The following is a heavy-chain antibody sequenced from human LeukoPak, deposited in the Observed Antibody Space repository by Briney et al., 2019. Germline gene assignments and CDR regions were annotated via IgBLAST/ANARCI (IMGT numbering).Heavy chain of an antibody. Sequence: SETLSLICTVSGGSIGSYYWSWIRQPPGKGLEWIGYIYYSGSTNYNPSLKSRVTISVDTSKNQFSLKLSSVTAADTAVYYCARCVVAMSEGGHFDYWGQGTLVTVSS. CDR2: IYYSGST. J-gene: IGHJ4*02. V-gene: IGHV4-59*01. D-gene: IGHD2-21*01. CDR1: GGSIGSYY. CDR3: ARCVVAMSEGGHFDY.